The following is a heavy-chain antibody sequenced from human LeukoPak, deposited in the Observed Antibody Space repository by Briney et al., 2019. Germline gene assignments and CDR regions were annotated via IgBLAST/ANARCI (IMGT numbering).Heavy chain of an antibody. CDR3: ARDGYYYVY. V-gene: IGHV4-38-2*02. J-gene: IGHJ4*02. Sequence: PSETLSLTCTVSGYSISSGYYWGWIRQPPGKGLEWIGSIYHSGSTYYNPYLKSRVTISVDTSKNQFSLKLSSVTAADTAVYYCARDGYYYVYWGQGTLVTVSS. CDR2: IYHSGST. D-gene: IGHD3-22*01. CDR1: GYSISSGYY.